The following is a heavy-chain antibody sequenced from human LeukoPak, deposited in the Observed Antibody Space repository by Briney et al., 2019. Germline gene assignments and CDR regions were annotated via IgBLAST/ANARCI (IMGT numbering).Heavy chain of an antibody. CDR1: GFIFTNYL. Sequence: GGSLRLSCAASGFIFTNYLMGWVRQAPGKGLEWVASIKHDGSEKYYVDSVRGRFTISRDNTMNSLYLQMSSLRAEDTAVYYCATDRGWRTSGYYLYYFEYWGQGTLVTYSS. V-gene: IGHV3-7*01. CDR3: ATDRGWRTSGYYLYYFEY. J-gene: IGHJ4*02. D-gene: IGHD3-3*01. CDR2: IKHDGSEK.